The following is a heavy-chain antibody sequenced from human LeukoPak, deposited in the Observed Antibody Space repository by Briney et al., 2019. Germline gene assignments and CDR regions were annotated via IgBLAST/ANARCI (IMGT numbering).Heavy chain of an antibody. V-gene: IGHV3-7*01. D-gene: IGHD4-17*01. CDR3: ARVGARQILEY. CDR2: IKQDGGEK. CDR1: GFTFSSSA. J-gene: IGHJ4*02. Sequence: GGSLRLSCAASGFTFSSSAMSWVRQAPGKGLEWVANIKQDGGEKYYLDSVKGRFTVSRDNAKNSLYLQMNSLRAEDTAVYYCARVGARQILEYWGQGTLVTVSS.